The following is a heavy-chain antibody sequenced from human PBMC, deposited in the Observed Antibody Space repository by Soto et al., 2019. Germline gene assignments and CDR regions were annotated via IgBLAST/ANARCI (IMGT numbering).Heavy chain of an antibody. CDR1: GYTFTSYG. V-gene: IGHV1-18*01. D-gene: IGHD2-2*01. CDR3: ARVPCGGCSSTSYPQDY. CDR2: ISAYNGNT. J-gene: IGHJ4*02. Sequence: ASVKVSCKASGYTFTSYGISWVRQAPGQGLEWMGWISAYNGNTNYAQKLQGRVTMTTDTSTSTAYMELRSLRSDDTAVYYCARVPCGGCSSTSYPQDYWAQGTLVTVSA.